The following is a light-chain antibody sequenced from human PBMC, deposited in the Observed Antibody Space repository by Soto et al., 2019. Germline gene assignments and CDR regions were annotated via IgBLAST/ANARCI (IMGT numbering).Light chain of an antibody. Sequence: EIVLTQSPGTLSLSPGERATLSCRASHSVGSSHLAWYQQKPGQAPRLLIYGASSRATGVPDRFSGSGSGTHFTLTISRLEPDDSAVYYCQQYVGWTFGQGTKVEIK. V-gene: IGKV3-20*01. CDR2: GAS. J-gene: IGKJ1*01. CDR3: QQYVGWT. CDR1: HSVGSSH.